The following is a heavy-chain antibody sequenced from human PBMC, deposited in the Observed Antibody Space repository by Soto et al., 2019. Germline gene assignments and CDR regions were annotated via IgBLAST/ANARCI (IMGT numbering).Heavy chain of an antibody. J-gene: IGHJ6*02. D-gene: IGHD3-16*01. Sequence: GGSLRLSCAASGFTFSSYGMHWVRQAPGKGLEWVAVISYDGSNKYYADSVKGRFTISRDNSKNTLYLQMNSLRAEDTAVYYCAKGLVGGGYYYYGMDVWGQGTTVTVSS. CDR1: GFTFSSYG. CDR3: AKGLVGGGYYYYGMDV. CDR2: ISYDGSNK. V-gene: IGHV3-30*18.